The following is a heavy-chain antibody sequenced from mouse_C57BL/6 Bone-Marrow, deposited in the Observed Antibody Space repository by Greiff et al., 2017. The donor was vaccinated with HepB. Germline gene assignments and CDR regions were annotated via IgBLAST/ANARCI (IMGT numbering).Heavy chain of an antibody. J-gene: IGHJ4*01. CDR1: GYSITSGYD. D-gene: IGHD2-4*01. Sequence: EVQLQQSGPGMVKPSQSLSLTCTVTGYSITSGYDWHWIRHFPGNKLEWMGYISYSGSTNYNPSLKSRISITHDTSKNHFFMKLNYVTTEDTATYDCARGGDDYDDAMDYWGQGTSVTVSA. V-gene: IGHV3-1*01. CDR2: ISYSGST. CDR3: ARGGDDYDDAMDY.